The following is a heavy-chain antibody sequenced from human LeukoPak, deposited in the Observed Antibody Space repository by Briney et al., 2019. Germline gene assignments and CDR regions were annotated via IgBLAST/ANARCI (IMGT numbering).Heavy chain of an antibody. J-gene: IGHJ4*02. V-gene: IGHV1-8*01. CDR2: MNPNSGNT. CDR1: GYTFTSYD. CDR3: ARLPKYSRPLDY. Sequence: ASVKVSCKASGYTFTSYDINWVRQATGQGLEWMGWMNPNSGNTGYAQKFQGRVTMTRNTSIGTAYMELSSLRSEDTAVYYCARLPKYSRPLDYWGQGTLVTVSS. D-gene: IGHD6-6*01.